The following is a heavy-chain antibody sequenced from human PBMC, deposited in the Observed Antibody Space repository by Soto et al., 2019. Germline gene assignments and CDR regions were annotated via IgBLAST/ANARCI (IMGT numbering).Heavy chain of an antibody. J-gene: IGHJ4*02. CDR3: ARDTDGLHY. CDR2: INTDGSIT. CDR1: GLIFSNYE. Sequence: GGSLRLSCAASGLIFSNYEMHWVRQAPGKGLVWVSLINTDGSITDYADSVKGRFTVSRDNPKNTLYLQMNSLRAEDTAVYYCARDTDGLHYWGQGTLVTVSS. V-gene: IGHV3-74*01.